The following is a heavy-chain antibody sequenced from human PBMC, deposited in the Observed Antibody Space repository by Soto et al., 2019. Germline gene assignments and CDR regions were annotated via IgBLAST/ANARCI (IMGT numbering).Heavy chain of an antibody. D-gene: IGHD3-10*01. CDR3: VSRGRGAVDS. CDR1: GGSISSRNYY. V-gene: IGHV4-39*01. J-gene: IGHJ5*01. CDR2: VYYSGSP. Sequence: QLQLQESGPGLVKPSETLSLICNVSGGSISSRNYYWGWVRQFPGKGLEWIGSVYYSGSPHYNPPRKRRVTIPEDTPKTQFAPKVTSVPASAASMSCCVSRGRGAVDSWGQGTLVSFSS.